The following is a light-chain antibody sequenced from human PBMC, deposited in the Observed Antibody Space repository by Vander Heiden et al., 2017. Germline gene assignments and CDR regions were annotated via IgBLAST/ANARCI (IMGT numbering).Light chain of an antibody. CDR3: SSYTSSSTLGVV. J-gene: IGLJ2*01. Sequence: QSALTQPPSVSGSPGQSITLSCTGTSSDVGGYNYVSWYQQHPGEAPKLMIYDVSNRPSGVSNRFSGSKSGNTASLTISGLQAEDEADYYCSSYTSSSTLGVVFGGGTKLTVL. CDR1: SSDVGGYNY. V-gene: IGLV2-14*01. CDR2: DVS.